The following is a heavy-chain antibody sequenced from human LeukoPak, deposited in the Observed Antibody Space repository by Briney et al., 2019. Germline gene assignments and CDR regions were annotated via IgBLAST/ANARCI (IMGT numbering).Heavy chain of an antibody. CDR1: GFTVSSNY. CDR2: IYSGGSK. Sequence: PGGSLRLSCAASGFTVSSNYISWVRQSPGKEREWVSVIYSGGSKYYADSVKGRFTISGDNSKNTLYLQMNSLRAEDTAVYYCARMGVGVAFDSWGQGTMVTVSS. D-gene: IGHD2-15*01. J-gene: IGHJ3*02. V-gene: IGHV3-53*01. CDR3: ARMGVGVAFDS.